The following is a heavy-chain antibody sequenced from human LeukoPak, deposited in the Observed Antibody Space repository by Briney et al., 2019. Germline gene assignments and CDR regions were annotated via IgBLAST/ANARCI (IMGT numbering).Heavy chain of an antibody. CDR1: GFTFSSHA. J-gene: IGHJ4*02. CDR2: ISYDGSNK. V-gene: IGHV3-30-3*01. Sequence: PGGSLRLSCAASGFTFSSHAMHWVRQAPGKGLEWVAVISYDGSNKYYADSVKGRFTISGDNSKNTLYLQMDSLRAEDTAVYSCAREHYGDLYFDYWGQGTLVTVSS. CDR3: AREHYGDLYFDY. D-gene: IGHD4-17*01.